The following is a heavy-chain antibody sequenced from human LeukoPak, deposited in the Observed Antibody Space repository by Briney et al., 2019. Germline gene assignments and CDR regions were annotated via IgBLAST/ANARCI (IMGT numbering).Heavy chain of an antibody. CDR3: AKDMMVAARLAGAFDI. V-gene: IGHV3-9*01. CDR1: GFTFDDYA. CDR2: ISWNSGSI. J-gene: IGHJ3*02. D-gene: IGHD6-6*01. Sequence: GGSLRLSCAASGFTFDDYAMHWVRQAPGKGLEWVSGISWNSGSIGYADSVKGRFTISRDNAENSLYLQMNSLRAEDTALYYCAKDMMVAARLAGAFDIRGQGTMVTVSS.